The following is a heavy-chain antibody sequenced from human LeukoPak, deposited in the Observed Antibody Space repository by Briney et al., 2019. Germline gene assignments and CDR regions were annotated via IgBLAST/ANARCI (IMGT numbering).Heavy chain of an antibody. CDR3: ARVKVVPAAMYDY. D-gene: IGHD2-2*01. V-gene: IGHV4-59*01. CDR2: IYYSGST. J-gene: IGHJ4*02. Sequence: SETLSLTCTVSGGSISSYYWSWIRQPPGEGLEWIGYIYYSGSTNYNPSLKSRVTISVDTSKNQFSLKLSSVTAADTAVYYCARVKVVPAAMYDYWGQGTLVTVSS. CDR1: GGSISSYY.